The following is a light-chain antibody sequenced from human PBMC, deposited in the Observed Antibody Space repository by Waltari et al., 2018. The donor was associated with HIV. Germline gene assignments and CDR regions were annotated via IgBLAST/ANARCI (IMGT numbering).Light chain of an antibody. J-gene: IGKJ5*01. CDR1: QSVTRSY. V-gene: IGKV3-20*01. CDR3: QQSGSAPPIT. CDR2: GAS. Sequence: PGERATLSCRASQSVTRSYLAWYQQRPGQAPRLLIYGASSRATGIPDRFSGSGSGTDFTLTISRLEPEDFAVYYCQQSGSAPPITFGQGTRLEIK.